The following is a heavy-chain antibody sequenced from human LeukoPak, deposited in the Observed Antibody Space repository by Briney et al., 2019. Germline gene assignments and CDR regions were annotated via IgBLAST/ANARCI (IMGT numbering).Heavy chain of an antibody. J-gene: IGHJ3*02. V-gene: IGHV4-61*01. CDR1: GGSVSSGSYH. CDR3: ARVGATYDAFDI. CDR2: IYYSGST. Sequence: SETLSLTCTVSGGSVSSGSYHWSWIRQPPGKGLEWIGYIYYSGSTNYNPSLKSRVTISVDTSKNQFSLKLSSVTAADTAVYYCARVGATYDAFDIWGQGTMVTVSS. D-gene: IGHD1-26*01.